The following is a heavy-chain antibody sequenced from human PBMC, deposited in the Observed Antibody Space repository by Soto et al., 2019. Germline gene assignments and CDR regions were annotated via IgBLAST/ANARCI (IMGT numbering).Heavy chain of an antibody. D-gene: IGHD3-3*01. CDR3: ARSVGILLRLLEWLYYFDY. J-gene: IGHJ4*02. CDR1: GFTFSSYA. CDR2: ISYDGSNK. Sequence: QVQLVESGGGVVQPGRSLRLSCAASGFTFSSYAMHWVRQAPGKGLEWVAVISYDGSNKYYAESVKGRFTISRDNSKNPLYLQMNSLRAEDTAVYCCARSVGILLRLLEWLYYFDYWGQGPLVTVSS. V-gene: IGHV3-30-3*01.